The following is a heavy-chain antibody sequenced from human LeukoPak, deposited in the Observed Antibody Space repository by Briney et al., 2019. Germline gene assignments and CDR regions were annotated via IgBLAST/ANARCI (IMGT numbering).Heavy chain of an antibody. V-gene: IGHV3-23*01. CDR3: AKRSDYGTNGNYFDY. CDR1: GFTVSNIY. J-gene: IGHJ4*02. D-gene: IGHD4/OR15-4a*01. CDR2: ISASGGDT. Sequence: GGSLRLSCSASGFTVSNIYMNWVRQAPGQGLEWVSAISASGGDTYYADSVKGRFTISRDNSKNTLYLQMNSLRAEDTAVYYCAKRSDYGTNGNYFDYWGQGTLVTVSS.